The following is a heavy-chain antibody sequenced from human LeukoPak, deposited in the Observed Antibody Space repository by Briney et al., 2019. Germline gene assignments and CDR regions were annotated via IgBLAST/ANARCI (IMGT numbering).Heavy chain of an antibody. CDR1: GGSFSGYY. CDR2: INHSGST. CDR3: ARQGPHHYDSSGYYYHY. D-gene: IGHD3-22*01. J-gene: IGHJ4*02. V-gene: IGHV4-34*01. Sequence: SETLSLTCAVYGGSFSGYYWSWIRQPPGKGLEWIGEINHSGSTNYNPSLKSRVTISVDTSKNQFSLKLSSVTAADTAVYYCARQGPHHYDSSGYYYHYWGQGTLVTVSS.